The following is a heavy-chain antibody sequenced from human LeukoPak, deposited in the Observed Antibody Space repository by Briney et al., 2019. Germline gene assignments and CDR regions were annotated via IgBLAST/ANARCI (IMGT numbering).Heavy chain of an antibody. V-gene: IGHV1-24*01. D-gene: IGHD3-16*02. J-gene: IGHJ1*01. CDR3: ATARSVITFGGVIVTEVEYFQH. CDR2: FDPENAET. Sequence: ASVKVSCKVSGYTLTELAIHWVRQAPGKGLEWTGGFDPENAETLYAQKFQGRVTMSEHISTDTAYMELSSLRSEDTALYYCATARSVITFGGVIVTEVEYFQHWGQGTLVTVSS. CDR1: GYTLTELA.